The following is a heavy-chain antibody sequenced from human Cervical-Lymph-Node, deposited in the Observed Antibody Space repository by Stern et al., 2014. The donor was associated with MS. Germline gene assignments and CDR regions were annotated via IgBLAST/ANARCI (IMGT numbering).Heavy chain of an antibody. CDR2: ISTRSTNI. CDR3: ARVNSKILYGMDV. J-gene: IGHJ6*02. CDR1: GFTFNTHA. Sequence: VQLVQSGGGLVKPGGSLRLSCTASGFTFNTHAMNWVRQAPGKGLEWVSSISTRSTNIYYADSVRGRFTISRDNAQNSLSLQMNSLRTEDTAVYYCARVNSKILYGMDVWGPGTTVTVSS. V-gene: IGHV3-21*06.